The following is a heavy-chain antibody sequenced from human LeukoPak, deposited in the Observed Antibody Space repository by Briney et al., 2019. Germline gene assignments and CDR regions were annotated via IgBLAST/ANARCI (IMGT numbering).Heavy chain of an antibody. D-gene: IGHD2-15*01. CDR2: IIPILGTA. Sequence: ASVKVSCEASGYTFTDYYVHWVRQAPGQGLEWMGGIIPILGTANYAQKFQGRVTITADESTSTAYMELSSLRSEDTAVYYCARVGYCSGGSCPRRNYYYYYMDVWGKGTTVTISS. J-gene: IGHJ6*03. V-gene: IGHV1-69*13. CDR3: ARVGYCSGGSCPRRNYYYYYMDV. CDR1: GYTFTDYY.